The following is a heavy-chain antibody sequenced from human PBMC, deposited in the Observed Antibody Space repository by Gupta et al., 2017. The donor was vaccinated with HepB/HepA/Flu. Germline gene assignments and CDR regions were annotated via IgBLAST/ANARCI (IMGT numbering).Heavy chain of an antibody. CDR1: GFTFSSYS. CDR3: ARAVQLWNPFDY. CDR2: ISSSSSYI. V-gene: IGHV3-21*01. J-gene: IGHJ4*02. Sequence: EVQLVESGGGLVKPGGSLRLSCAASGFTFSSYSMNWVRQAPGKGLEWVSSISSSSSYIYYADSVKGRFTISRDNAKNSLYLQMNSLRAEDTAVYYCARAVQLWNPFDYWGQGTLVTVSS. D-gene: IGHD5-18*01.